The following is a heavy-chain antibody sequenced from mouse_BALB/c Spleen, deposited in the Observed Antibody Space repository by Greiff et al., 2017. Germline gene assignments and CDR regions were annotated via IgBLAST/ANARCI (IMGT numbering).Heavy chain of an antibody. V-gene: IGHV2-6-7*01. CDR3: ARERRDGYYAMDY. Sequence: VHLVESGPGLVAPSQSLSITCTVSGFSLTGYGVNWVRQPPGKGLEWLGMIWGDGSTDYNSALKSRLSISKDNSKSQVFLKMNSLQTDDTARYYCARERRDGYYAMDYWGQGTSVTVSS. J-gene: IGHJ4*01. CDR1: GFSLTGYG. D-gene: IGHD2-3*01. CDR2: IWGDGST.